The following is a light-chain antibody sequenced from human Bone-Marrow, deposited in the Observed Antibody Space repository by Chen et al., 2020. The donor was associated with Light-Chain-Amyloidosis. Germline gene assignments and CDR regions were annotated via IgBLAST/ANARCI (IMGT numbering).Light chain of an antibody. CDR1: NIGSTS. CDR3: QVWERSSDRPV. V-gene: IGLV3-21*02. CDR2: DAS. J-gene: IGLJ3*02. Sequence: SYVLTQPSSVSVAPGQTATIACGGNNIGSTSVHWYQQTPGQAPLLVVYDASYRPSGIPERLSGSNSGNTATRTISRVEAGDEADYDCQVWERSSDRPVFGGGTKLTVL.